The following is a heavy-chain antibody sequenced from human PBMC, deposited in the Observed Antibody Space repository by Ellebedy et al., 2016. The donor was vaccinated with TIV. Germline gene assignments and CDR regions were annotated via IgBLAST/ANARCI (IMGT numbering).Heavy chain of an antibody. CDR1: KFTFSRYS. CDR2: ISSSSTYI. J-gene: IGHJ4*02. V-gene: IGHV3-21*06. D-gene: IGHD6-19*01. Sequence: GESLKISXAASKFTFSRYSMNWVRRAPGKGLEWVSSISSSSTYIYYADSVKGRFTISRDNTKNSLYLQMNSLRAEDTAVYYCAGPMVGVAGEIDYWGQGTLVTVSS. CDR3: AGPMVGVAGEIDY.